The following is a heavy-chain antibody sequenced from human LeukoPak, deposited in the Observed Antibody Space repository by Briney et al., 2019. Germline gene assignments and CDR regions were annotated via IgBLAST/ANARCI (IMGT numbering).Heavy chain of an antibody. J-gene: IGHJ4*02. Sequence: SETLSLTCTVSGYSISSGYYWGWIRQPPGKGLEWIGRIYHSGSTYYNPSLKSRVTISVDTSKNQFSLKLSSVTAADTAVYYCAREWIAAAGFDYWGQGTLVTVSS. CDR2: IYHSGST. V-gene: IGHV4-38-2*02. CDR3: AREWIAAAGFDY. CDR1: GYSISSGYY. D-gene: IGHD6-13*01.